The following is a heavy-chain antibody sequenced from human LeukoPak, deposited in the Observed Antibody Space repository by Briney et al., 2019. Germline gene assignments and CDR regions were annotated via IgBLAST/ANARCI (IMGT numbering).Heavy chain of an antibody. CDR3: AKWRATYYYDSSGYTDAFDI. CDR2: ISSSSSYI. Sequence: GGSLRLSCAASGFTFSSYSMNWVRQAPGKGLEWVSSISSSSSYIYYADSVKGRFTISRDNAKNSLYLQMNSLRAEDTAVYYCAKWRATYYYDSSGYTDAFDIWGQGTMVTVSS. J-gene: IGHJ3*02. CDR1: GFTFSSYS. V-gene: IGHV3-21*04. D-gene: IGHD3-22*01.